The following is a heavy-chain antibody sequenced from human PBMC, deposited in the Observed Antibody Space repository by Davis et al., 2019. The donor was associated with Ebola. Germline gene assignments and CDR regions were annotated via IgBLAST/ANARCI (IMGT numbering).Heavy chain of an antibody. CDR3: ARAGWLRRSFDY. V-gene: IGHV3-48*03. Sequence: PGGSLRLSCAASGFTFSSYEMNWVRQAPGKGLEWVSYISSSGSTIYYADSVKGRFTISRDNSKNTLYLQMNSLRAEDTAVYYCARAGWLRRSFDYWGQGTLVTVSS. CDR1: GFTFSSYE. J-gene: IGHJ4*02. CDR2: ISSSGSTI. D-gene: IGHD5-12*01.